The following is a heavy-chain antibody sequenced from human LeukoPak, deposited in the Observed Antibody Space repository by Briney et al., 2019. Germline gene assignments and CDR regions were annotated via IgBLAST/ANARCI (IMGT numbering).Heavy chain of an antibody. Sequence: PGESLKISCKGSGYSFTSYWIGWVRQMPGKGLEWMGIIYPGDSDTRYSPSFQGQVTISADKSISTAYLQWSSLKASDTAMYYCARSYSSSWLRSNWFDPWGQGTLVTVSS. V-gene: IGHV5-51*01. J-gene: IGHJ5*02. CDR1: GYSFTSYW. CDR2: IYPGDSDT. CDR3: ARSYSSSWLRSNWFDP. D-gene: IGHD6-13*01.